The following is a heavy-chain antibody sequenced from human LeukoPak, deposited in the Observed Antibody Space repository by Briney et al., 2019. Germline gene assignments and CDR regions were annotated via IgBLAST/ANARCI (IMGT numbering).Heavy chain of an antibody. J-gene: IGHJ5*02. CDR1: GYTFTSYA. CDR2: INTNTGNP. CDR3: ARDFRGIAAAGTDWFDP. V-gene: IGHV7-4-1*02. D-gene: IGHD6-13*01. Sequence: GASVKASCKASGYTFTSYAMNWVRQAPGQGLEWMGWINTNTGNPTYAQGFTGRFVFSLDTSVSTAYLQISSLKAEDTAVYYCARDFRGIAAAGTDWFDPWGQGTLVTVSS.